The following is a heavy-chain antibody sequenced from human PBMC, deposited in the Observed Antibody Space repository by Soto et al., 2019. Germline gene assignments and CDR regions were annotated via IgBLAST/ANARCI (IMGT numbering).Heavy chain of an antibody. D-gene: IGHD3-22*01. CDR2: IKPDGSEK. Sequence: EVQLVESGGGLVQRGGSLRLCCEASAFTLSSYWMSWVRQAPGKGLEWVANIKPDGSEKYYVDSVKGRFTISRDNTKNSLYLQMSTLRPEDTAIYYCARDYEFGFDICGQGTLVTVSS. CDR1: AFTLSSYW. CDR3: ARDYEFGFDI. J-gene: IGHJ3*02. V-gene: IGHV3-7*01.